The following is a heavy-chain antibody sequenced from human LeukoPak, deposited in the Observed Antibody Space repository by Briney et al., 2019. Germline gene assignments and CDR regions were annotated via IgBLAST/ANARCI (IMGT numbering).Heavy chain of an antibody. CDR1: GFTFSNYW. Sequence: PGGSLRLSCAASGFTFSNYWMSWVRQAPGKGLEWVANMKRDGSEIYYVDSVKGRFTISRDNAKNSLYLQMNSLRAEDAAVYYWAKTSWDFFFDYWGQGTLVTVSS. CDR2: MKRDGSEI. J-gene: IGHJ4*02. CDR3: AKTSWDFFFDY. V-gene: IGHV3-7*01. D-gene: IGHD1-26*01.